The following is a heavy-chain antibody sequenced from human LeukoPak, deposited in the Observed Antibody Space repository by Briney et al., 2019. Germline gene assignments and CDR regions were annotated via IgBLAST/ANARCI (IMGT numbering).Heavy chain of an antibody. D-gene: IGHD3-22*01. CDR1: GYTFTSYY. J-gene: IGHJ4*02. V-gene: IGHV1-46*01. CDR3: ARGPSPYYDSSGYYFY. Sequence: ASVKVSCKASGYTFTSYYMHWVRQAPGQGLEWMGLINPSGGSTSYAQKFQGRVTMTRDTSTSTVYMELSSLRSEDTAVYYCARGPSPYYDSSGYYFYWGQGTLVAVSS. CDR2: INPSGGST.